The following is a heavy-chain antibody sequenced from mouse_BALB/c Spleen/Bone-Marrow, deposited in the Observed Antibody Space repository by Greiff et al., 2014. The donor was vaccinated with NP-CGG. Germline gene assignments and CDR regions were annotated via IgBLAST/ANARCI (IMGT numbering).Heavy chain of an antibody. CDR1: GFDFSRYW. J-gene: IGHJ4*01. D-gene: IGHD2-1*01. V-gene: IGHV4-1*02. CDR2: INPDSSTI. CDR3: AGLYYGNYYYAMDY. Sequence: VQLQQSGGGLVQPGGSLKLSCAASGFDFSRYWMSWVRQAPGKGLEWIGEINPDSSTINYTPSLKDKFIISRDNAKNTLYLQMSKVRSEDTALYYCAGLYYGNYYYAMDYWGQGTSVTVSS.